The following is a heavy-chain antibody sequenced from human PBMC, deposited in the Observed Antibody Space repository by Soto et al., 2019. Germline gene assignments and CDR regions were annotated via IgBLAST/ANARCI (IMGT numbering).Heavy chain of an antibody. D-gene: IGHD1-7*01. J-gene: IGHJ6*02. CDR3: ARGQLPHSYYYRMDV. CDR1: GGSISSYY. Sequence: SETLSLTCTVSGGSISSYYWGWIRQPSGKGLEWIGYIYYSGSTNYNPSLKSRVTISVDTSKNQFSLKLSSVTAADTAVYYCARGQLPHSYYYRMDVWGQGTTVTVSS. CDR2: IYYSGST. V-gene: IGHV4-59*01.